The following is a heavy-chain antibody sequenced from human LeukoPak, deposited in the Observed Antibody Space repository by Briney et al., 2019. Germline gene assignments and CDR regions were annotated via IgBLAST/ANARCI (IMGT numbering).Heavy chain of an antibody. CDR2: ISSDGNNE. CDR3: AREGSGWSLDY. Sequence: GGSLRLSCAAPGFTFSAHAMHWVRQAPGKGLEWAAAISSDGNNEYYADSVNGRFTISRDNSKNTLNLQMNSLRIDDTAVYYCAREGSGWSLDYWGQGTLVTVSS. V-gene: IGHV3-30-3*01. CDR1: GFTFSAHA. J-gene: IGHJ4*02. D-gene: IGHD6-19*01.